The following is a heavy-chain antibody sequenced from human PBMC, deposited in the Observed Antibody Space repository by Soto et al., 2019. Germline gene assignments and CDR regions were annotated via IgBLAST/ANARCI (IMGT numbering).Heavy chain of an antibody. CDR3: ANHGGFDF. V-gene: IGHV3-23*01. Sequence: EGQLLQSGGGLVQPGESLRLSCAASGFTFSSSGMSWVRQAPGKGLEWVSSISIRGDYRYYADSVKGRFTISRDNSKNTLYLQMGCLTAEGTALYFCANHGGFDFWGQGTMVAVSS. CDR1: GFTFSSSG. D-gene: IGHD4-17*01. J-gene: IGHJ3*01. CDR2: ISIRGDYR.